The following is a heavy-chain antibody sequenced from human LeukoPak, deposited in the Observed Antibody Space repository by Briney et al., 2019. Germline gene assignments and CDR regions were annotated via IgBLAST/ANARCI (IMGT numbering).Heavy chain of an antibody. CDR1: GFTFSNHN. CDR3: ARVDPGSYLMFYYVDF. Sequence: GGSLRLSCAASGFTFSNHNMNWVRQAPGKGLEWVSSISTSSSYIYYADSVKGRFTISRDNAKNSLYLQMNSLRAEDTAVYYCARVDPGSYLMFYYVDFWGQGTLVTVSS. CDR2: ISTSSSYI. D-gene: IGHD3-10*01. V-gene: IGHV3-21*01. J-gene: IGHJ4*02.